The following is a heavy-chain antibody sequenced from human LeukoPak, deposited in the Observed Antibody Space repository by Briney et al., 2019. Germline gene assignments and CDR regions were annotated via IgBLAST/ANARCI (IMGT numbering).Heavy chain of an antibody. CDR3: ARGYSYAYQY. J-gene: IGHJ4*02. Sequence: GGSLRLSCAASGFTFSSYDMHWVRQVIGKGLEWVSAIGTAGDTYYPGSVKGRFTISRENAKNSLYLQMNSLRVGDTAVYYCARGYSYAYQYWGQGTLVTVSS. CDR1: GFTFSSYD. V-gene: IGHV3-13*01. D-gene: IGHD5-18*01. CDR2: IGTAGDT.